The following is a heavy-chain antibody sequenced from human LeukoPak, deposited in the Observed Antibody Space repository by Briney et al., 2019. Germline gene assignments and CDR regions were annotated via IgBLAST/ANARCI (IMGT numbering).Heavy chain of an antibody. CDR2: ISSSGSTI. V-gene: IGHV3-48*04. D-gene: IGHD3-10*01. Sequence: GGSLRLSCAASGFTFSSYWMSWVRQAPGKGLEWVSYISSSGSTIYYADSVKGRFTISRDNAKNSLYLQMNSLRAEDTAVYYCARLRVRGVTPGDAFDIWGQGTMVTVSS. CDR1: GFTFSSYW. J-gene: IGHJ3*02. CDR3: ARLRVRGVTPGDAFDI.